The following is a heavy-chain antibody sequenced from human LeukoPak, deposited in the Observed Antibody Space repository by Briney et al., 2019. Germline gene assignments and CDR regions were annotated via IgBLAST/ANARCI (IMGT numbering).Heavy chain of an antibody. J-gene: IGHJ4*02. D-gene: IGHD3-9*01. CDR3: ARESPVLLRYFGY. CDR2: IIPILGIA. Sequence: SVKVSCKAPGGTFSSYAISWVRQAPGQGLEWMGRIIPILGIANYAQKFQGRVTITADKSTSTAYMELSSLRSEDTAVYYCARESPVLLRYFGYWGQGTLVTVSS. CDR1: GGTFSSYA. V-gene: IGHV1-69*04.